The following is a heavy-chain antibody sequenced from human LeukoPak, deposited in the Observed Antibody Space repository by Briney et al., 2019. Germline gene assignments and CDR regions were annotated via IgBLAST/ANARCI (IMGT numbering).Heavy chain of an antibody. Sequence: SQTLSLTCTVSGGSISSGGYYWSWIRQHPGKGLEWIGYIYYSGSTYYNPSLKSRVTISVDTSKNQFSLKLSSVTAADTAVYYCARHKWADGGSYYWFVLWAQGTRVTVSS. J-gene: IGHJ5*02. CDR1: GGSISSGGYY. CDR2: IYYSGST. V-gene: IGHV4-31*03. D-gene: IGHD1-26*01. CDR3: ARHKWADGGSYYWFVL.